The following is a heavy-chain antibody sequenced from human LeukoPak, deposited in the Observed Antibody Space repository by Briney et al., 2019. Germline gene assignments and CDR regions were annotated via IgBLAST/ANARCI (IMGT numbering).Heavy chain of an antibody. V-gene: IGHV4-4*07. CDR3: AVMVRGDNFDY. CDR1: GGSFSIYY. D-gene: IGHD3-10*01. J-gene: IGHJ4*02. CDR2: IYTSGST. Sequence: SETLSLTCTVSGGSFSIYYWSWIRQPAGKGLEWIGRIYTSGSTNYIPSLKSRVTMSVDTSKNQFSLNLSSVTAADTAVYYCAVMVRGDNFDYWGQGTLVTVSS.